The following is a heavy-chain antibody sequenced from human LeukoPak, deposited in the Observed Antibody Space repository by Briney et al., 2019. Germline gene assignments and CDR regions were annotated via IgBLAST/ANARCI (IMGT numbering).Heavy chain of an antibody. D-gene: IGHD1-26*01. CDR1: GGSLSSYY. V-gene: IGHV4-59*01. Sequence: SETLSLTCTVSGGSLSSYYWSWIRQPPGKGLEWIGYIYYSGSTNYNPSLKSRATISVDTSKNQFSLKLSSVTAADTAVYYCARGPSWELESFDYWGQGTLVTVSS. J-gene: IGHJ4*02. CDR3: ARGPSWELESFDY. CDR2: IYYSGST.